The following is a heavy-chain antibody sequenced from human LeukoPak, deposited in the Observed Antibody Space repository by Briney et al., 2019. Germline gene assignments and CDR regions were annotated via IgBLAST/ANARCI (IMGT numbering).Heavy chain of an antibody. V-gene: IGHV3-23*01. J-gene: IGHJ4*02. D-gene: IGHD5-18*01. CDR1: GFTFSSYA. CDR3: AKLVGYSYGYFDY. CDR2: ISGSGGST. Sequence: GGSLRLSCAASGFTFSSYAMSWVRQAPGKGLEWGSAISGSGGSTYYADSVKGRFTISRDNSKNTLYLQMNSLRAEDTAVYYCAKLVGYSYGYFDYWGQGTLVTVSS.